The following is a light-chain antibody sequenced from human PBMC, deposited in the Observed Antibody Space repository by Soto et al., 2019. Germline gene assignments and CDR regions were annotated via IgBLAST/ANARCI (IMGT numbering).Light chain of an antibody. CDR1: SSDVGGYNY. CDR3: RSDTSRSTNV. CDR2: NVI. V-gene: IGLV2-14*01. J-gene: IGLJ7*01. Sequence: QSALTQPASVSGSPGQSITISCTGTSSDVGGYNYVSWYQQYPGKAPKLIIYNVITRPSGVSNRFSGSKSGNTSSLTISGLQDEEEAYYYCRSDTSRSTNVFGGGTQLTVL.